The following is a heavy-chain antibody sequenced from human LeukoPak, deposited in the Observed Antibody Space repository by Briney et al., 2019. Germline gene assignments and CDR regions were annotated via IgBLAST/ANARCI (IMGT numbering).Heavy chain of an antibody. J-gene: IGHJ4*02. Sequence: PSETLSLTCAVYGGSLSGYYWSWIRQPPGKGLEWIGEINHSGSTNYNPSLKSRVTISVDTSKNQFSLNLSSVTAADTAVYYCARGLRYYYDSSGYFRKYFDYWGQGTLVTVSS. CDR1: GGSLSGYY. CDR3: ARGLRYYYDSSGYFRKYFDY. D-gene: IGHD3-22*01. V-gene: IGHV4-34*01. CDR2: INHSGST.